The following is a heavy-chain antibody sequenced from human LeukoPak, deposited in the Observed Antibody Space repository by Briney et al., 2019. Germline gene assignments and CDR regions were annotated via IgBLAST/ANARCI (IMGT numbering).Heavy chain of an antibody. Sequence: QTGRSLRLSCAASGFNFDDYALHWVRQAPGKGLEWVSGISWNSGGLGYADSVKGRFTISRDNAKNSLYLQMNSLRTDDTALYYCAVGYCTSNSGYSFEYWGQGTPVSVSS. J-gene: IGHJ4*02. CDR2: ISWNSGGL. V-gene: IGHV3-9*01. D-gene: IGHD2-2*01. CDR1: GFNFDDYA. CDR3: AVGYCTSNSGYSFEY.